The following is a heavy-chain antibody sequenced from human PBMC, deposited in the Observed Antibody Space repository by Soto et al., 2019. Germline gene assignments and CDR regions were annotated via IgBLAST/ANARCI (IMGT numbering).Heavy chain of an antibody. CDR1: GYTFTSYD. D-gene: IGHD3-3*01. Sequence: GASVKVSCKASGYTFTSYDSNWVRQATGQGLEWMGWMNPNSGNTGYAQKFQGRVTMTRNTSISTAYMELSSLRSEDTAVYYCARLNYDFWSGFPWFDPWGQGTLVTVSS. V-gene: IGHV1-8*01. CDR3: ARLNYDFWSGFPWFDP. CDR2: MNPNSGNT. J-gene: IGHJ5*02.